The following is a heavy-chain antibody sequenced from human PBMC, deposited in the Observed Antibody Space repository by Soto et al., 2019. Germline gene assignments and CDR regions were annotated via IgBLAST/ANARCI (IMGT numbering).Heavy chain of an antibody. V-gene: IGHV1-8*01. CDR1: GYTFSSFH. J-gene: IGHJ4*02. CDR3: ARGIDEGVDY. D-gene: IGHD1-26*01. CDR2: MNPNNGDT. Sequence: AASVKVSCKASGYTFSSFHINWVRQASGQGLEWMGWMNPNNGDTDYAQNFQARVTMTRDTSTSTAYMELTSLTFEDTAIYFCARGIDEGVDYWGQGTLVTVSS.